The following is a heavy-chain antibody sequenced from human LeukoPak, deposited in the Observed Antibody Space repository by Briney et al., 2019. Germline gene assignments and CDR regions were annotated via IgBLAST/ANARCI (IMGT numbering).Heavy chain of an antibody. CDR2: ISSSSSYI. V-gene: IGHV3-21*01. CDR3: ARVVESLPHYYYYYMDV. Sequence: GGSLRLSCAAAGFTFSSYSMNWVRQAPGRGLEWVSSISSSSSYIYYADSVKGRFTISRDNAKNSLYLQMNSLRAEDTAVYYCARVVESLPHYYYYYMDVSGKGTTVTVSS. J-gene: IGHJ6*03. CDR1: GFTFSSYS. D-gene: IGHD5-12*01.